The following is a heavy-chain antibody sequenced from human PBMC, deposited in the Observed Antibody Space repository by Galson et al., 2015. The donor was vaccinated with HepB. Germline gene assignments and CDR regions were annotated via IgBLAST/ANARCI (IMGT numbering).Heavy chain of an antibody. V-gene: IGHV1-3*01. Sequence: SVKASCKASGYTFTSYAMHWVRQAPGQRLEWMGWINAGNGNTKYSQKFQGRVTITRDASASTAYMELSSLRSEDTAVYYCARGQGYHPPGYWGQGTLVTVSS. CDR3: ARGQGYHPPGY. CDR1: GYTFTSYA. D-gene: IGHD5-12*01. CDR2: INAGNGNT. J-gene: IGHJ4*02.